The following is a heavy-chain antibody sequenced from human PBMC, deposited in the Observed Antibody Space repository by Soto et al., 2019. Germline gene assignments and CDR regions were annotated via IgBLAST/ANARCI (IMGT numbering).Heavy chain of an antibody. CDR1: GGSISSYY. J-gene: IGHJ6*02. Sequence: PSETLSLTCTVSGGSISSYYWSWIRQPPGKGLEWIGYIYYSGSTNYNPSLKSRVTISVDTSKNQFSLKLSSVTAADTAAYYCARDKSSRGYSYGSAYYYYGMDVWGQGTTVTVSS. V-gene: IGHV4-59*01. CDR3: ARDKSSRGYSYGSAYYYYGMDV. CDR2: IYYSGST. D-gene: IGHD5-18*01.